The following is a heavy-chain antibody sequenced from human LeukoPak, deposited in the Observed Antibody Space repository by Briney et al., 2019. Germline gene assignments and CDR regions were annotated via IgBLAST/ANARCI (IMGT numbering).Heavy chain of an antibody. V-gene: IGHV1-2*02. Sequence: ASVKVSCKASGYTITGYYMHWVRQAPGQGLEWMGWINANNDGSVYAQKFQGRVTMTRDTSINTAYMELSRLRSDDTAVYYCARRRGVGVDTNAFDMWGQGTMVTVSS. J-gene: IGHJ3*02. CDR1: GYTITGYY. CDR2: INANNDGS. D-gene: IGHD3-3*01. CDR3: ARRRGVGVDTNAFDM.